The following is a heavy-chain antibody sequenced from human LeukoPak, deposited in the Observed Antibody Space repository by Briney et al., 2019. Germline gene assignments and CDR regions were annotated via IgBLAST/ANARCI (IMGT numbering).Heavy chain of an antibody. J-gene: IGHJ6*02. CDR1: GFTFSSYG. V-gene: IGHV3-30*18. D-gene: IGHD3-10*01. Sequence: GGSLRLSCAASGFTFSSYGMHWVRQAPGKGLEWVAVISYDGSNKYYADSVKGRFTISRDNSKNTLYLQMNSLRAEDTAVYYCAKEWGSGSYFNYYYYGMDVWGQGTTVTVSS. CDR2: ISYDGSNK. CDR3: AKEWGSGSYFNYYYYGMDV.